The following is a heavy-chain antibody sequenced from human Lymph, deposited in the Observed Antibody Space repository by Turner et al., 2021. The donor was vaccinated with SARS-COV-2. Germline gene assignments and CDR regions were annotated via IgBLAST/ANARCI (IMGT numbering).Heavy chain of an antibody. Sequence: QVQLQQWGAGLLKPSETLSLTCAVYGGSFSGYYWSWIRQPPGKGLEWIGEINHSGSTNYNPSLKSRVTISGDTSKKQFSLKLSSVTAADTAVYYCARVWVRWWYFDLWGRGTLVTVSS. J-gene: IGHJ2*01. CDR2: INHSGST. V-gene: IGHV4-34*01. CDR3: ARVWVRWWYFDL. CDR1: GGSFSGYY. D-gene: IGHD7-27*01.